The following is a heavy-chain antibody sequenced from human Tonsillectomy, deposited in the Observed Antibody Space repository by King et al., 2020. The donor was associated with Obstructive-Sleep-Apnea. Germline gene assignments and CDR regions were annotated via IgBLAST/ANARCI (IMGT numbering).Heavy chain of an antibody. CDR1: GFTFSDYY. J-gene: IGHJ6*02. Sequence: VQLVESGGGLVKPGGSLRLSCAASGFTFSDYYMTWIRQAPGKGLECISYISTSSSTIYYAYSVKGRFTISRDDAKNSLYLQMNNLRVEDTAVYYCTKGSGSLLYYYYGMDVWGQGTTVTVSS. CDR2: ISTSSSTI. D-gene: IGHD3-10*01. CDR3: TKGSGSLLYYYYGMDV. V-gene: IGHV3-11*01.